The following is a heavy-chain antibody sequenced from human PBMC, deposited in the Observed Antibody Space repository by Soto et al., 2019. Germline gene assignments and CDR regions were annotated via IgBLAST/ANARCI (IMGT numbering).Heavy chain of an antibody. CDR2: INEDGGEK. V-gene: IGHV3-7*01. J-gene: IGHJ4*02. D-gene: IGHD3-10*01. CDR3: APAPGGFVGY. CDR1: GFTFSSFY. Sequence: EVQLVESGGGLVQPGGSLRLSCVASGFTFSSFYMSWVRQAPGKGLEWVANINEDGGEKCYVDSVKGRFTISRDNTKNSLYRQRNSLRAGDTAVFYGAPAPGGFVGYWGQGTLVTVP.